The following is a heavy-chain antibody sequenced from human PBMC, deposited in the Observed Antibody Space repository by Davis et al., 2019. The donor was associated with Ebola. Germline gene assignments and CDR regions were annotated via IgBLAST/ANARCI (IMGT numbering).Heavy chain of an antibody. CDR1: GYGFTNYW. V-gene: IGHV5-51*01. J-gene: IGHJ4*02. CDR3: ARLDGPYSSSPWYFDY. D-gene: IGHD6-6*01. CDR2: IFPDDSDA. Sequence: KVSCKGSGYGFTNYWIGWVRQLPGKGLEWMGFIFPDDSDATYSPSFQGQVTFSVDKSIRTAYLHWNSLKASDTATYYCARLDGPYSSSPWYFDYWGQGTLVTVSS.